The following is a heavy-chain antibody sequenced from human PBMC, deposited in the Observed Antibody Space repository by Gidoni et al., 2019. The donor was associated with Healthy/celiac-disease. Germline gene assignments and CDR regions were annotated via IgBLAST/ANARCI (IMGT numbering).Heavy chain of an antibody. CDR3: ARDQQWLEVDY. Sequence: QVQLVESGGGVVQPGRSLRLSCAASGFTFGSYAMHWVRQAPGKGLEWVAVISYDGSNKYYADSVKGRFTISRDNSKNTLYLQMNSLRAEDTAVYYCARDQQWLEVDYWGQGTLVTVSS. V-gene: IGHV3-30-3*01. CDR1: GFTFGSYA. CDR2: ISYDGSNK. D-gene: IGHD6-19*01. J-gene: IGHJ4*02.